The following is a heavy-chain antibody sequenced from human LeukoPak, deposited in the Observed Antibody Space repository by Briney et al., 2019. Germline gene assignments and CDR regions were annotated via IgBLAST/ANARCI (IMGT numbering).Heavy chain of an antibody. Sequence: QAGGSLRLSCAGSGFTVSSNYMSWVRQAPGKGLKWVSVIYSGGSTYYADSVKGRFTISRYNSKNTLYLQMNSLRAEDTAVYYCASSGLRYSASRWGQGTLVTVSS. V-gene: IGHV3-66*02. CDR1: GFTVSSNY. D-gene: IGHD3-9*01. J-gene: IGHJ4*02. CDR3: ASSGLRYSASR. CDR2: IYSGGST.